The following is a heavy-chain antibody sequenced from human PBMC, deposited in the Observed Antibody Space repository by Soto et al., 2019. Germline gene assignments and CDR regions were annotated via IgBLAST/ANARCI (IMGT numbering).Heavy chain of an antibody. D-gene: IGHD3-22*01. CDR1: GFTFGEYA. J-gene: IGHJ6*02. CDR3: ARELGFYDSSGYYYYYYGMDV. V-gene: IGHV3-74*01. Sequence: PGGSLRLSCTTSGFTFGEYAMTWFRQAPGKGLVWVSRINSDGSSTSYADSVKGRFTISRDNAKNTLYLQMNSLRAEDTAVYYCARELGFYDSSGYYYYYYGMDVWGQGTTVTVSS. CDR2: INSDGSST.